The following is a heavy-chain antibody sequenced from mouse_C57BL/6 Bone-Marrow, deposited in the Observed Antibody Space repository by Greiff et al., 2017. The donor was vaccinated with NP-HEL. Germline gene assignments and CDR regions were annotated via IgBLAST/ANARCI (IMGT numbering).Heavy chain of an antibody. CDR2: INPYNGGT. CDR1: GYTFTDYY. D-gene: IGHD1-1*01. V-gene: IGHV1-19*01. CDR3: AREGIYYYGSSYDWYFDV. Sequence: EVKLQESGPVLVKPGASVKMSCKASGYTFTDYYMNWVKQSHGKSLEWIGVINPYNGGTSYNQKFKGKATLTVDKSSSTAYMELNSLTSEDSAVYYGAREGIYYYGSSYDWYFDVWGTGTTVTVSS. J-gene: IGHJ1*03.